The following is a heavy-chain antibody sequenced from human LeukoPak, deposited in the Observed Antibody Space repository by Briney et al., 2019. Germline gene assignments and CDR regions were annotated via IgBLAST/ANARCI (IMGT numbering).Heavy chain of an antibody. CDR1: GFTFSSYG. CDR2: IWYDGSSK. D-gene: IGHD5-24*01. Sequence: GGSLRLSCAASGFTFSSYGMHWVRQAPGKGLEWVAFIWYDGSSKFYADSVKGRSTISRDNFKNTLYLQMNSLRAEDTAVYYCAKGGDDSVGYWGQGALVTVSS. J-gene: IGHJ4*02. CDR3: AKGGDDSVGY. V-gene: IGHV3-30*02.